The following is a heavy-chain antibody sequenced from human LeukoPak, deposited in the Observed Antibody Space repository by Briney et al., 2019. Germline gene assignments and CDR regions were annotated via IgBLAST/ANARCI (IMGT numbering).Heavy chain of an antibody. Sequence: PGGSLRLSCAASGFTFSSYGMSWVRQAPGKGLEWVSAISGSGGSTYYADSVKGRFTISRDNSKNTLYLQMNSLRAEDTAVYYCAIQRYGPDGDYFVDYWGQGTLVTVSS. CDR1: GFTFSSYG. J-gene: IGHJ4*02. CDR3: AIQRYGPDGDYFVDY. CDR2: ISGSGGST. D-gene: IGHD4-17*01. V-gene: IGHV3-23*01.